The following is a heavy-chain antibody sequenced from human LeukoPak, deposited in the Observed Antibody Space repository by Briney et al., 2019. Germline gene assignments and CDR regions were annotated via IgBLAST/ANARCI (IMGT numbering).Heavy chain of an antibody. V-gene: IGHV3-20*04. CDR3: ARDGYSSGWHGAFDI. Sequence: TGGSLRLSCAVSGFTFDDYGMSWVRQAPGKGLEWVSGINWNGGSTGYTDSVKGRFTISRDNAKNSLYLQMNSLRAEDTALYYCARDGYSSGWHGAFDIWGQGTMVTVSS. CDR2: INWNGGST. CDR1: GFTFDDYG. D-gene: IGHD6-19*01. J-gene: IGHJ3*02.